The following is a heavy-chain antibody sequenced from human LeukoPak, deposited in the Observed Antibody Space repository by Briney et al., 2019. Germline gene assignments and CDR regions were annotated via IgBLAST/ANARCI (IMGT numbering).Heavy chain of an antibody. J-gene: IGHJ4*02. V-gene: IGHV4-59*01. CDR1: GGSISSYY. Sequence: SETLSLTCTVSGGSISSYYWSWIRQPPGKGLEWIGYIYYSGSTNYNPSLKSRVTISVDTSKNQFSLNLSSVTAADTAVYYCAREGRGAAAGMDYWGQGNLVTVSS. CDR3: AREGRGAAAGMDY. CDR2: IYYSGST. D-gene: IGHD6-13*01.